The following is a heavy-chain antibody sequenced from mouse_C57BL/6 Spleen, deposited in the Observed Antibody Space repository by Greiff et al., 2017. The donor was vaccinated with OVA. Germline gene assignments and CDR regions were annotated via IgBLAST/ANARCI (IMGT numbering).Heavy chain of an antibody. D-gene: IGHD1-1*01. V-gene: IGHV2-2*01. J-gene: IGHJ3*01. Sequence: QVQLQQSGPGLVQPSQSLSITCTVSGFSLTSYGVHWVRQSPGKGLEWLGVIWSGGSTDYNAAFISRLSISKDNSKSQVFFKMNSLQADDTAIYYCARRATVVEGFAYWGQGTLVTVSA. CDR2: IWSGGST. CDR3: ARRATVVEGFAY. CDR1: GFSLTSYG.